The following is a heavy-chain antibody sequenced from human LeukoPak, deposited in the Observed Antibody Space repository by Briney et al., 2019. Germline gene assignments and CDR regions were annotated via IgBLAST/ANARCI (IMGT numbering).Heavy chain of an antibody. CDR2: INPNSGGT. Sequence: ASVKVSCKASGYTFTGYYMHWVRQAPGQGLEWMGWINPNSGGTNYAQKFQGWVTMTRDTSISTAYMELSRLRSDDTAVYYCARVGDYYPGRFDYWGQGTLVTVSS. CDR3: ARVGDYYPGRFDY. D-gene: IGHD4-17*01. CDR1: GYTFTGYY. V-gene: IGHV1-2*04. J-gene: IGHJ4*02.